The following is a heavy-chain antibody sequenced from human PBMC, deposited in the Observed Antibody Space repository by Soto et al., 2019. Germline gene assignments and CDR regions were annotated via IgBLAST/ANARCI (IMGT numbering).Heavy chain of an antibody. V-gene: IGHV3-30-3*01. CDR1: GFTFSSYA. Sequence: PVGSLRLSCAASGFTFSSYAMHWVRQAPGKGLEWVAVISYDGSNKYYADSVKGRFTISRDNSKNTLYLQMNSLRAEDTAVYYCARFYSRDYWGQGTLVTVSS. CDR2: ISYDGSNK. J-gene: IGHJ4*02. CDR3: ARFYSRDY. D-gene: IGHD2-21*01.